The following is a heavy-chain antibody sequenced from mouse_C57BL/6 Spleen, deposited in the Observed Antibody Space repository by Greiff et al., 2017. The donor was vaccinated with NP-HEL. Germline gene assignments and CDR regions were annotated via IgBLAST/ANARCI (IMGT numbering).Heavy chain of an antibody. CDR3: ARPLYYDYDQGYFDY. CDR2: IYPRSGNT. V-gene: IGHV1-81*01. Sequence: QVQLQQSGAELARPGASVKLSCKASGYTFTSYGISWVKQRTGQGLEWIGEIYPRSGNTYYNEKFKGKATLTADKSSSTAYMELRSLTSEDSAVYFCARPLYYDYDQGYFDYWGQGTTLTVSS. J-gene: IGHJ2*01. CDR1: GYTFTSYG. D-gene: IGHD2-4*01.